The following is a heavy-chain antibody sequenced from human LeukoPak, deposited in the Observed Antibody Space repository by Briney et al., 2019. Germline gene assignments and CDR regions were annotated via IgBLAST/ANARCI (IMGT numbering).Heavy chain of an antibody. CDR3: ARYLVVAAAGTRDAFDI. J-gene: IGHJ3*02. CDR1: GYTFTGYD. D-gene: IGHD6-13*01. Sequence: ASVKVSCKASGYTFTGYDMHWVRQAPGQGLEWMGWINPNSGGTNYAQKFQGRVTMTRDTSISTAYMELSRLRSDDTAVYYCARYLVVAAAGTRDAFDIWGQGTMVTVSS. V-gene: IGHV1-2*02. CDR2: INPNSGGT.